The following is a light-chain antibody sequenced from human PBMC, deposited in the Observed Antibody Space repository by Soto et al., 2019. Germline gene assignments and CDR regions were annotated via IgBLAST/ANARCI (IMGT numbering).Light chain of an antibody. J-gene: IGKJ1*01. Sequence: EKVMTQSPVTLSVSPGERATLSCRASQSVSSNLAWYQQKPGQAPRLLIYGASTRATGIPARFSGSGSGTEFTLTITSLQPDDFATYYCHQCTSCSPWTFGQGTKVDIK. CDR1: QSVSSN. V-gene: IGKV3-15*01. CDR3: HQCTSCSPWT. CDR2: GAS.